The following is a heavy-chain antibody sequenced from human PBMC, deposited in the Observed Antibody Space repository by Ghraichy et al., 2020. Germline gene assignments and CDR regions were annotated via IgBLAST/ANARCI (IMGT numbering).Heavy chain of an antibody. Sequence: SETLSLTCTVSGASVSSSTYFWSWLRQPPGKGLEWIGYIYYSKGTKYNPSLKSRVTMSVDTSQNQFSLKLSSVTAADTAVYFCATHSTTRLHYYYMDVWGQGATATVSS. D-gene: IGHD1-1*01. CDR1: GASVSSSTYF. V-gene: IGHV4-61*01. CDR3: ATHSTTRLHYYYMDV. J-gene: IGHJ6*03. CDR2: IYYSKGT.